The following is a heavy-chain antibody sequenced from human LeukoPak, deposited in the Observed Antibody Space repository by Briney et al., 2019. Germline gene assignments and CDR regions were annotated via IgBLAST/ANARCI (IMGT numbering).Heavy chain of an antibody. Sequence: PGGSLRLSCAASGFTFSSYWMNWARQAPGKGLEWVASINHNGNVNYYVDSVKGRFTISRDNSKNTLYLQMNSLRAEDTAVYYCAKDPGPGYYGSGSFYWGQGTLVTVSS. CDR1: GFTFSSYW. D-gene: IGHD3-10*01. CDR2: INHNGNVN. CDR3: AKDPGPGYYGSGSFY. J-gene: IGHJ4*02. V-gene: IGHV3-7*03.